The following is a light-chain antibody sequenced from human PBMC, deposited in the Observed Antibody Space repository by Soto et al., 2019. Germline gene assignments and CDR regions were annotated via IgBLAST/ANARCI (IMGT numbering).Light chain of an antibody. J-gene: IGKJ2*01. Sequence: EIVLTQSPATLSVSPGERATLSCRASQTISSNLVWFQQKPGQAPRLLIYGASTRATGIPARFSGSGSGTEFTLTISSMQSEDFAVYYCQQYDNLPPGFTFGQGTKLEIK. CDR3: QQYDNLPPGFT. V-gene: IGKV3-15*01. CDR1: QTISSN. CDR2: GAS.